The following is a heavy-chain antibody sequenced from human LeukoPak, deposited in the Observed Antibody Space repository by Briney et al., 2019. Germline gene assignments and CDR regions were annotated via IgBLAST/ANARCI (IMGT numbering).Heavy chain of an antibody. Sequence: GASVKDSCTASGYTFTSYYMHWVRQAPGQGLECMGISNPSGGSTSYAQKVQGRVTMTRDMSTSTVYMELSSLRSEDTAIYCAREGRGVPGAIAAVKGFDYWGQGTLVTVSS. V-gene: IGHV1-46*01. CDR2: SNPSGGST. CDR1: GYTFTSYY. CDR3: AREGRGVPGAIAAVKGFDY. D-gene: IGHD6-13*01. J-gene: IGHJ4*02.